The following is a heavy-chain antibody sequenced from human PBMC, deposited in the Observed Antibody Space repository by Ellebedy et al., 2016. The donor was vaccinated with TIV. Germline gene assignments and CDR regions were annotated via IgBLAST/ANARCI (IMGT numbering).Heavy chain of an antibody. CDR1: GYTFTSYD. Sequence: ASVKVSXKASGYTFTSYDINWVRQATGQGLEWMGWMNPNSGNTGYAQKFQGRVTMTRNTSISTAYMELSSLRAEDTAVYYCAKDWMVRGVILDYWGQGTLVTVSS. CDR2: MNPNSGNT. V-gene: IGHV1-8*01. D-gene: IGHD3-10*01. CDR3: AKDWMVRGVILDY. J-gene: IGHJ4*02.